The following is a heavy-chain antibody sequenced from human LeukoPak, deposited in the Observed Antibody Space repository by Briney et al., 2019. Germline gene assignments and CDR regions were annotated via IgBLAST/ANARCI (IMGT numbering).Heavy chain of an antibody. J-gene: IGHJ4*02. CDR1: DDSITIYY. D-gene: IGHD5-18*01. Sequence: ETLSLTCTVSDDSITIYYWTWIRQPPGKGLEWIGYIDHTGSTNYNPSLNSRVTISRDTSKNHFSLELSSVTAADTAVYYCARGFSKGYGSCFDYWGQGTLVTVSS. V-gene: IGHV4-59*01. CDR2: IDHTGST. CDR3: ARGFSKGYGSCFDY.